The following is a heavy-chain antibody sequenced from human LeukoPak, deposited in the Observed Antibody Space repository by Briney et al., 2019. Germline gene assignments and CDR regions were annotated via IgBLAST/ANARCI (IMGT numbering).Heavy chain of an antibody. Sequence: SETLSLTCTVSGGSISSHYWSWIRQPPGKGLEWIGYIYYSGSTNYNPSLKSRVTISVDTSKNQFSLKLSSVTAADTAVYYCARGGTYYYDSSGPNWFDPWGQGTLVTVSS. D-gene: IGHD3-22*01. CDR1: GGSISSHY. V-gene: IGHV4-59*11. CDR2: IYYSGST. CDR3: ARGGTYYYDSSGPNWFDP. J-gene: IGHJ5*02.